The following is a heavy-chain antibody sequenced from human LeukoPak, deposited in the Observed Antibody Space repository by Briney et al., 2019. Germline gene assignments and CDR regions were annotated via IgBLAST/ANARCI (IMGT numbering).Heavy chain of an antibody. D-gene: IGHD6-13*01. V-gene: IGHV4-34*01. CDR2: INHSGST. J-gene: IGHJ4*02. Sequence: SETLSLTCAVYGGSFSGYYWSWIRQPPGKGLEWIGEINHSGSTNYNPSLKSRVTISVDTSKNQFSLKLSSVTAADTAVYYCARLANLAAKASYWGQGTLVTVSS. CDR1: GGSFSGYY. CDR3: ARLANLAAKASY.